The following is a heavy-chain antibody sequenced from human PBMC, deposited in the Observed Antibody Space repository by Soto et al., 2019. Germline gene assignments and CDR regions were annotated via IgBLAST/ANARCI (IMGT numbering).Heavy chain of an antibody. Sequence: QVQLVQSGPEVKKSGSSVKVSCELSGGTFTSETISWVRQAPGQGLEWMGRIIPILGTGNYAQKFQGRITITEDKSTNTVYMELSSLTSEDTAVYFCEREEGSYDMGTFPFYYMDVWGNGTTVAVSS. CDR2: IIPILGTG. J-gene: IGHJ6*03. V-gene: IGHV1-69*08. CDR1: GGTFTSET. CDR3: EREEGSYDMGTFPFYYMDV. D-gene: IGHD3-16*01.